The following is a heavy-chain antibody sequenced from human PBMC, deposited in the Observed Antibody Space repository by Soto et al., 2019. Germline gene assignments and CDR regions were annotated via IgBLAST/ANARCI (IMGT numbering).Heavy chain of an antibody. CDR3: ARGGSYYYGSGSYS. D-gene: IGHD3-10*01. J-gene: IGHJ5*02. CDR2: INHSGST. CDR1: GRSFSSSS. V-gene: IGHV4-34*01. Sequence: SETLSPTSHRYGRSFSSSSSSRIRQPPGCGSVWIGEINHSGSTNSNPSLKSRVTISVDTSKNQFSLKLSSVTAADTAVYYCARGGSYYYGSGSYSWGQGTLVTVSS.